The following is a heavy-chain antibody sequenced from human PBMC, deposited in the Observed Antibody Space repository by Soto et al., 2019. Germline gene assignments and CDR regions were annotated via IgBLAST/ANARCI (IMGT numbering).Heavy chain of an antibody. CDR2: ISGSGGST. J-gene: IGHJ6*02. V-gene: IGHV3-23*01. CDR1: GLTFSSYA. CDR3: AKEALESSGFYYYYYYGMDV. Sequence: GGSLRLSCAASGLTFSSYAMSWVRQAPGKGLEWVSGISGSGGSTYYADSVKGRFTISRDNSKNTLFLQMNSLRAEDTAVYYCAKEALESSGFYYYYYYGMDVWGQGTTVTVSS. D-gene: IGHD3-22*01.